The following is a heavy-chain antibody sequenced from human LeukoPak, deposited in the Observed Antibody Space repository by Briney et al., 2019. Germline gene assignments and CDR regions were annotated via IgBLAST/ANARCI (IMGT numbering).Heavy chain of an antibody. J-gene: IGHJ4*02. CDR2: IYYSGST. V-gene: IGHV4-59*12. CDR1: GGSISSYY. D-gene: IGHD3-10*01. CDR3: ARTYYRVYGSFDY. Sequence: SETLSLTCTVSGGSISSYYWSWIRQPPGKGLEWIGYIYYSGSTNYNPSLKSRVTISVDRSKNQFSLKLSSVTAADTAVYYCARTYYRVYGSFDYWGQGTLVTVSS.